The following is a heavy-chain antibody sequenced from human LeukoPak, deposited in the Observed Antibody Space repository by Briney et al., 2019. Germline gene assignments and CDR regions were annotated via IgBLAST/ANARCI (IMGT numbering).Heavy chain of an antibody. Sequence: SGGSLRLSCAASGFTFSNAWMSWVRQAPGKGLEWVSAISGSGGSTYYADSVKGRFTISRDNSKNTLYLQMNSLRAEDTAVYYCAKSSGSGSYYYSYWGQGTLVTVSS. CDR2: ISGSGGST. D-gene: IGHD3-10*01. CDR1: GFTFSNAW. V-gene: IGHV3-23*01. J-gene: IGHJ4*02. CDR3: AKSSGSGSYYYSY.